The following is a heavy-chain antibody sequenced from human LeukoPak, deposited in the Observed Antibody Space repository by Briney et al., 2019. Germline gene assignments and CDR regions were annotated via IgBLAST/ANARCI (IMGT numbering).Heavy chain of an antibody. CDR2: INHSGST. D-gene: IGHD2-21*01. CDR3: ARTLGGPLFHVDY. Sequence: PSETLSLTCAVYGGSFSGYYWSWIRQPPGKGLEWIGEINHSGSTNYNPSLKSRVTISVDTSKNQFSLKLSSVTAADTAVYYCARTLGGPLFHVDYWGQGTLVTVCS. CDR1: GGSFSGYY. J-gene: IGHJ4*02. V-gene: IGHV4-34*01.